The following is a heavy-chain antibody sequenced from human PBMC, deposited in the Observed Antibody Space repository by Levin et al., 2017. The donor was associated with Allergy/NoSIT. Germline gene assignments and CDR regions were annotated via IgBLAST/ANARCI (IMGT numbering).Heavy chain of an antibody. CDR3: ARDLEWGGSYFQGQPPFY. Sequence: ASVKVSCKASGYTFTGYYMHWVRQAPGQGLEWMGWINPNSGGTNYAQKFQGRVTMTRDTSISTAYMELSRLRSDDTAVYYCARDLEWGGSYFQGQPPFYWGQGTLVTVSS. V-gene: IGHV1-2*02. CDR1: GYTFTGYY. D-gene: IGHD1-26*01. CDR2: INPNSGGT. J-gene: IGHJ4*02.